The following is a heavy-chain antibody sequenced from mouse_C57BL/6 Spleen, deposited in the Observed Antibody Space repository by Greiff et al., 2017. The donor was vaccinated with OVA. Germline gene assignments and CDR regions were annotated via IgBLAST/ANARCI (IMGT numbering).Heavy chain of an antibody. CDR3: ARRDGTWFAY. J-gene: IGHJ3*01. CDR1: DYSFTGYY. Sequence: EVQLQESGPELVKPGASVKISCKASDYSFTGYYMNWVKQSPEKSLEWIGEINPSTGGTTYNQKFKAKATLTVDESSSTAYMQLKSLTSEDSAVYYCARRDGTWFAYWGQGTLVTVSA. CDR2: INPSTGGT. V-gene: IGHV1-42*01.